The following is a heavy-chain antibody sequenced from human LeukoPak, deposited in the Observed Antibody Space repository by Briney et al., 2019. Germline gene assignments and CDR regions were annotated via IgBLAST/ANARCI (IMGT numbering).Heavy chain of an antibody. Sequence: GGSLRLSCAASGFTFSSYAMSWVRRAPGKGLEWVSYISSSGSTIYYADSVKGRFTISRDNAKNSLYLQMNSLRAEDTAVYYCARAAGYGGNRLDYWGQGTLVTVSS. CDR2: ISSSGSTI. CDR1: GFTFSSYA. D-gene: IGHD4-23*01. V-gene: IGHV3-48*04. CDR3: ARAAGYGGNRLDY. J-gene: IGHJ4*02.